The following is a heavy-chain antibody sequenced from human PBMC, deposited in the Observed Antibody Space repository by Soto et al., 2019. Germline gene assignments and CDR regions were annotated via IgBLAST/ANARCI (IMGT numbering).Heavy chain of an antibody. V-gene: IGHV1-69*06. CDR3: ARDRNFWSGYSGMDV. D-gene: IGHD3-3*01. Sequence: SVKVSCKASGGTFSSYAISWVRQAPGQGLEWMGGIIPIFGTANYAQKFQGRVTITADKSTSTAYMGLSSLRSEDTAVYYCARDRNFWSGYSGMDVWGQGTTVTVSS. J-gene: IGHJ6*02. CDR1: GGTFSSYA. CDR2: IIPIFGTA.